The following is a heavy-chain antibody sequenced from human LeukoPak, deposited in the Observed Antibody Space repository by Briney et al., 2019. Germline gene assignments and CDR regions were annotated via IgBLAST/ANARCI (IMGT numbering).Heavy chain of an antibody. CDR3: ARTSMRMATAGLVDY. CDR2: VSTGSGYT. J-gene: IGHJ4*02. D-gene: IGHD5-24*01. V-gene: IGHV3-11*03. CDR1: GFTFSDYY. Sequence: GGSLRLSCTASGFTFSDYYMSWIRQTPGRGLEWVSYVSTGSGYTNYADSVKGRFTISRDNAKNSLYLQMNSLRAEDTAVYYCARTSMRMATAGLVDYWGQGTLVTVSS.